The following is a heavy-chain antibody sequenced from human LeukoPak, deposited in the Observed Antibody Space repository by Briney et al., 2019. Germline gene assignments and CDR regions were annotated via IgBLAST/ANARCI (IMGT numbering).Heavy chain of an antibody. J-gene: IGHJ4*02. Sequence: ASVKVSCKASGYTFTSYGISWVRQAPGQGLEWMGWISAYNGNTNYAQKLQGRVTMTTDTSTSTAYMELRSLRSDDTAVYYCARAGDPEVGKGLVILFDYFDYWGQGTLVTVSS. CDR1: GYTFTSYG. CDR3: ARAGDPEVGKGLVILFDYFDY. CDR2: ISAYNGNT. D-gene: IGHD3-3*01. V-gene: IGHV1-18*01.